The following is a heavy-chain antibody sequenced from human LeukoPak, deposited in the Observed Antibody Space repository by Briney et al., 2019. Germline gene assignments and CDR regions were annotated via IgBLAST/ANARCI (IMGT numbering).Heavy chain of an antibody. CDR2: IYYSGST. J-gene: IGHJ4*01. Sequence: PSETLSLTCTVSGGSVSSGSYYWSWIRQPPGKGLEWIGYIYYSGSTNYNPSLKSRVTISVDTSKNQFSLKLSSVTAADTAVYYCARDLVGSGYDYDYFDYWGQEPWSPSPQ. V-gene: IGHV4-61*01. D-gene: IGHD5-12*01. CDR1: GGSVSSGSYY. CDR3: ARDLVGSGYDYDYFDY.